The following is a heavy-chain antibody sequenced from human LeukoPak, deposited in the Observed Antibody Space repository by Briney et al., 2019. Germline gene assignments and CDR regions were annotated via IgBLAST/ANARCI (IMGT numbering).Heavy chain of an antibody. Sequence: SETLSLTCAVYGGSFSGYYWSWIRQPPGKGLEWIGEINHSGSTNYNPSLKSRVTISVDTPKNQFSLKLSSVTAADTAVYYCARGGLEPPYDYWGQGTLVTASS. CDR3: ARGGLEPPYDY. V-gene: IGHV4-34*01. CDR2: INHSGST. D-gene: IGHD1-1*01. CDR1: GGSFSGYY. J-gene: IGHJ4*02.